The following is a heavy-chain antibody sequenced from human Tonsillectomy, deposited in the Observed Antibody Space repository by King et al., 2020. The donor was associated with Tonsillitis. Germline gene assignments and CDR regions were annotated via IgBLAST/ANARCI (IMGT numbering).Heavy chain of an antibody. J-gene: IGHJ4*02. Sequence: QLQESGPGLVKPSETLSLTCTVSGYSISSGYYWGWIRQPPGKGLEWIGSIYHSGSTYYNPSLKSRVTISVDTSKNQFFLKLSSVTAADTAVYYCARVDGAGHFDYWGQGTLVTVSS. CDR3: ARVDGAGHFDY. CDR2: IYHSGST. V-gene: IGHV4-38-2*02. CDR1: GYSISSGYY. D-gene: IGHD6-19*01.